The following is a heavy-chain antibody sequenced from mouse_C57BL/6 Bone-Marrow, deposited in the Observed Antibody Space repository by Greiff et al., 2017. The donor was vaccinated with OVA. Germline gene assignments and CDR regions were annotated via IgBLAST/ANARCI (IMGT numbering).Heavy chain of an antibody. CDR3: ARTGSLLRFYAMDY. Sequence: VQLQQSGPELVKPGASVTIPCKASGYTFTDYNMDWVKQSHGKSLEWIGDINPNNGGTIYNQKFKGKATLTVDKSSSTAYMELRSLTSEDTAVYYCARTGSLLRFYAMDYWGQGTSVTVSS. J-gene: IGHJ4*01. D-gene: IGHD1-1*01. V-gene: IGHV1-18*01. CDR1: GYTFTDYN. CDR2: INPNNGGT.